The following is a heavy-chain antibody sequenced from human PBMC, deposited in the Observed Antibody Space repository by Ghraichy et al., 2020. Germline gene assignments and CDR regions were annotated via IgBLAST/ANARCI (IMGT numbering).Heavy chain of an antibody. J-gene: IGHJ4*02. CDR1: GFTFSSYA. CDR2: ISYDGSNK. CDR3: ARDGELTGDTYYFDY. Sequence: GESLRLSCAASGFTFSSYAMHWVRQAPGKGLEWVAVISYDGSNKYYADSVKGRFTISRDNSKNTLYLQMNSLRAEDTAVYYCARDGELTGDTYYFDYWGQGTLVTVSS. D-gene: IGHD7-27*01. V-gene: IGHV3-30*01.